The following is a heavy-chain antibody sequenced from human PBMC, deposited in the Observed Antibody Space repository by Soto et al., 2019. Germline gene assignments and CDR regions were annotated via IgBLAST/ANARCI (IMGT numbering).Heavy chain of an antibody. CDR1: GGSISSGGYY. CDR3: ARVFSDSSSFFDP. Sequence: PSETLPLTCTVSGGSISSGGYYWSWIRQHPGKGLEWIGYIYYSGSTYYNPSLKSRVTISVDTSKNQFSLKLSSVTAADTAVYYCARVFSDSSSFFDPWGQGTLVTVSS. D-gene: IGHD6-13*01. CDR2: IYYSGST. V-gene: IGHV4-31*03. J-gene: IGHJ5*02.